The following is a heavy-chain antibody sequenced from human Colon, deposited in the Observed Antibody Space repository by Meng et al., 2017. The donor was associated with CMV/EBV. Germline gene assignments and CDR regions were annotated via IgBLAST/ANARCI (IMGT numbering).Heavy chain of an antibody. CDR2: MNPDSGHT. Sequence: ASVKVSCKTSGYSFTMYDIYWVRQASGQGLEWMGWMNPDSGHTAYAQKFQGKITMTRDTSISTAYMELSRLRSDDTAVYYCARVFVDYYYYYGMDVWGQGTTVTVSS. CDR3: ARVFVDYYYYYGMDV. CDR1: GYSFTMYD. J-gene: IGHJ6*02. V-gene: IGHV1-8*01. D-gene: IGHD2-21*01.